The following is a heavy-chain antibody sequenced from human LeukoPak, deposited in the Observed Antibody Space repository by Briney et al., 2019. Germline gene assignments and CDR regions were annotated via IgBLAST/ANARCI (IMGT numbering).Heavy chain of an antibody. Sequence: ASVKVSCKTSGYTFTNYGVSWVRQAPGQRLEWMGWINTVNGNTKYSQKFQDRVTITADASAGTVYMELSSLRSEDTAVYYCARGGGYSSSWYDFDYWGQGTLVTVSS. CDR1: GYTFTNYG. CDR3: ARGGGYSSSWYDFDY. CDR2: INTVNGNT. J-gene: IGHJ4*02. D-gene: IGHD6-13*01. V-gene: IGHV1-3*04.